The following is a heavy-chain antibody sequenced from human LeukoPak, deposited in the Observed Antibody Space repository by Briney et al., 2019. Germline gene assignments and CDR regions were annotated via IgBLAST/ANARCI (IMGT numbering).Heavy chain of an antibody. Sequence: ASVKVSCKASGYTFTGYYMHWVRQAPGQGLEWMGWINPNSGGTNYAQKFQGRVTMTRDTSISTAYMELSRLRSDDTAVYYCARVRQPRGYSYGYDYWGQGTLVTVSS. V-gene: IGHV1-2*02. CDR1: GYTFTGYY. CDR2: INPNSGGT. J-gene: IGHJ4*02. D-gene: IGHD5-18*01. CDR3: ARVRQPRGYSYGYDY.